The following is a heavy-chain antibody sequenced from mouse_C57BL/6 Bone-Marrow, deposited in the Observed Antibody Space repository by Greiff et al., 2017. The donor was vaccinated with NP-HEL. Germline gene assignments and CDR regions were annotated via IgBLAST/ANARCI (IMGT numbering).Heavy chain of an antibody. J-gene: IGHJ4*01. V-gene: IGHV1-75*01. Sequence: QVQLQQSGPELVKPGASVKISCKASGYTFTDYYINWVKQRPGQGLEWIGWIFPGSGSTYYNEKFKGKATLTVDKSSSTAYMLLSSLTSEDSAVYFCASPDYGYDLTDAMDYWGQGTSVTVSS. CDR3: ASPDYGYDLTDAMDY. D-gene: IGHD2-2*01. CDR1: GYTFTDYY. CDR2: IFPGSGST.